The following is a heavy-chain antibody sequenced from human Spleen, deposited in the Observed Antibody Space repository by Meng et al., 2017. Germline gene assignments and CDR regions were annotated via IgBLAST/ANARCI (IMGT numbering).Heavy chain of an antibody. Sequence: VQLTGLVAGLLKPSGTPSFNGFVAGGSFRDYYWGWIRQPPGKGLEWIGEINHSGSTNYNPSLESRATISVDTSQNNLSLKLSSVTAADSAVYYCARVSRGWSGYYGYWGQGTLVTVSS. J-gene: IGHJ4*02. CDR3: ARVSRGWSGYYGY. V-gene: IGHV4-34*02. CDR2: INHSGST. CDR1: GGSFRDYY. D-gene: IGHD3-3*01.